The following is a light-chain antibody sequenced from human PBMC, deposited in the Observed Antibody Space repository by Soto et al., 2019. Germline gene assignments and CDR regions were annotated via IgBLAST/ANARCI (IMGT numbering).Light chain of an antibody. J-gene: IGKJ2*01. Sequence: IVVTQSPGTLSLSPGERATLSCRASQSVSRNYLAWYQQKPGQAPRLLIYGAYNRATGIPDRFSGSGSGTDFTLTINRLEPEDFAVYHCQQYGSLPFTFGQGTKLDIK. V-gene: IGKV3-20*01. CDR2: GAY. CDR3: QQYGSLPFT. CDR1: QSVSRNY.